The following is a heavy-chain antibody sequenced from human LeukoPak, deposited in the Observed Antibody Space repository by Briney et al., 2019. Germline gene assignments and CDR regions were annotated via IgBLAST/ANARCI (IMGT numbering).Heavy chain of an antibody. D-gene: IGHD2-15*01. J-gene: IGHJ4*02. Sequence: ASVKVSCKASGYAFTGYDINWVRQATGQGLEWMGWMNPNSGNTGYAQKFQGRVTMTRNTSISTAYMELSSLRSEDTAVYYCATFLGGLVAATHGLAYWGQGTLVTVSS. CDR2: MNPNSGNT. V-gene: IGHV1-8*01. CDR3: ATFLGGLVAATHGLAY. CDR1: GYAFTGYD.